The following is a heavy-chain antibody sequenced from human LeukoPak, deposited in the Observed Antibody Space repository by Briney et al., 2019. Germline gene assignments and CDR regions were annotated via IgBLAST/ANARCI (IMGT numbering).Heavy chain of an antibody. J-gene: IGHJ6*04. CDR2: INPNSGGT. V-gene: IGHV1-2*02. CDR3: ASDSPDKAAARIVV. Sequence: ASVKVSCKSSVYTFTGYYMHWVRQAPGQGLEWMGWINPNSGGTNYAQKFQGRVTMTSDTSISTAYMELSRLRSDDTAVYYCASDSPDKAAARIVVWGKGTTVTVSS. CDR1: VYTFTGYY. D-gene: IGHD6-13*01.